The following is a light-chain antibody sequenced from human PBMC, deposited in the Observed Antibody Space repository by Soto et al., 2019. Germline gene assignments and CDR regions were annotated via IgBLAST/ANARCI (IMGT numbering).Light chain of an antibody. V-gene: IGKV3-11*01. CDR2: DAS. CDR3: QQRSKWRT. Sequence: EIVLTQSPSSLALSPGERATLSCRASQSVSGYLAWYQQKPGQAPRLLIYDASKRATGIPARFSGSGFGTDFTLTISSPEPEDFAVYYCQQRSKWRTFGQGTKVDIK. CDR1: QSVSGY. J-gene: IGKJ1*01.